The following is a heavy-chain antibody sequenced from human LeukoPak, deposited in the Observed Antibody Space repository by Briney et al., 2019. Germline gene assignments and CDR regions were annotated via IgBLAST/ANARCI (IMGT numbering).Heavy chain of an antibody. CDR2: MNPNSGNT. J-gene: IGHJ4*02. D-gene: IGHD3-22*01. CDR3: ARADYDTSASTRKQIDY. V-gene: IGHV1-8*01. Sequence: ASVKVSCKASGYSFTNYDINWVRQATGQGLEWMGWMNPNSGNTAYAQKFQGRVTMTRNTSISTAYMELSSLKSENTAVYFCARADYDTSASTRKQIDYWGQGTLVTVSS. CDR1: GYSFTNYD.